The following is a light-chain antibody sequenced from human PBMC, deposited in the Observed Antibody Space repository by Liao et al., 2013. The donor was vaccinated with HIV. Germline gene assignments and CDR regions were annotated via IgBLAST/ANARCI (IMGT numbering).Light chain of an antibody. J-gene: IGLJ2*01. CDR2: EDT. CDR1: KLGEKY. CDR3: QAWDRNTVV. Sequence: SYELTQPPSVSVSPGQTASITCSGDKLGEKYACWYQQKPGQSPVLVIYEDTKRPSGIPERFSGSNSGNTATLTISGTQAMDGADYYCQAWDRNTVVFGGGTKLTVL. V-gene: IGLV3-1*01.